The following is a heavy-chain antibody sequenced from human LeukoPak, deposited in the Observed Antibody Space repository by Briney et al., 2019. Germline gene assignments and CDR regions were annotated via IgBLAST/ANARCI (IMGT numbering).Heavy chain of an antibody. CDR1: GYTLTELS. CDR2: FDPEDGET. V-gene: IGHV1-24*01. D-gene: IGHD3-22*01. CDR3: ATASSYYYDSSGYPLEN. J-gene: IGHJ4*02. Sequence: ASVKVSCKVSGYTLTELSMHWVRQAPGKGLEWMGGFDPEDGETIYAQKFQGRVTMTEDTSTDTAYMELSSLRSEDTAVYYCATASSYYYDSSGYPLENWGQGTLVTVSS.